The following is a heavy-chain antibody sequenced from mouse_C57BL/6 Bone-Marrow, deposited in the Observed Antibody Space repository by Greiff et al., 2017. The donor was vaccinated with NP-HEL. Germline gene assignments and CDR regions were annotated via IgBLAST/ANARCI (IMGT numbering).Heavy chain of an antibody. CDR1: GFTFSSYG. D-gene: IGHD2-5*01. CDR3: ASPYYSNWYFDV. V-gene: IGHV5-6*01. J-gene: IGHJ1*03. CDR2: ISSGGSYT. Sequence: EVQVVESGGDLVKPGGSLKLSCAASGFTFSSYGMSWVRQTPDKRLEWVATISSGGSYTYYPDSVKGRFTISRDNAKNTLYLQMSSLKSEDTAMYYCASPYYSNWYFDVWGTGTTVTVSS.